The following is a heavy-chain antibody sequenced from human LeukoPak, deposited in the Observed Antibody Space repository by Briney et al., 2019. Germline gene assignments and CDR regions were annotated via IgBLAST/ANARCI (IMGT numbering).Heavy chain of an antibody. CDR2: INHSGST. V-gene: IGHV4-34*01. CDR1: GGSFSGYY. Sequence: SETLSLTCAVYGGSFSGYYWSWIRQPPGKGLEWIGEINHSGSTYYNPSLKSRVTISVDTSKNQFSLKLSSVTAADTAVYYCARTYYDILTGYFFDPWGQGTLVTVSS. J-gene: IGHJ5*02. D-gene: IGHD3-9*01. CDR3: ARTYYDILTGYFFDP.